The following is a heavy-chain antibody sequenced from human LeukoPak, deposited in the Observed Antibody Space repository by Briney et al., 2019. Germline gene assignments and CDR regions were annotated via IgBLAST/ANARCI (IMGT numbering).Heavy chain of an antibody. CDR2: IYYSGST. V-gene: IGHV4-39*01. CDR3: ARRSLVVPAAMRG. Sequence: PSETLSLTCTVSGGSISSSSYYWGWIRQPPGKGLEWIGSIYYSGSTYYNPSLKSRVTISVDTSKNQFSLKLSSVTAADTAVYYCARRSLVVPAAMRGWGQGTLVTVSS. CDR1: GGSISSSSYY. J-gene: IGHJ1*01. D-gene: IGHD2-2*01.